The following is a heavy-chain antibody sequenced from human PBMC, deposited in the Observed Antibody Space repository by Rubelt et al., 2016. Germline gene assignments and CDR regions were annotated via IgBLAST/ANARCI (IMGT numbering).Heavy chain of an antibody. J-gene: IGHJ6*02. Sequence: EVQLLESGGGLVQPGGSLRLSCAASGFTFSGSAMHWVRQASGKGLEWVGRIRSKANSYATAYAASVKGRFTISRDDSKSTAYLQMNSLKTEDTAVYYCTRHFSSWYYHYGMDVWGQGTTVTVSS. V-gene: IGHV3-73*01. CDR2: IRSKANSYAT. CDR3: TRHFSSWYYHYGMDV. CDR1: GFTFSGSA. D-gene: IGHD6-13*01.